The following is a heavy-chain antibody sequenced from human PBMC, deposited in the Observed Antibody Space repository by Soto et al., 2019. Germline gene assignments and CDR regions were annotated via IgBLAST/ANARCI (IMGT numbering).Heavy chain of an antibody. J-gene: IGHJ6*02. CDR3: ARDASCSGGSCYSGNYYYYYGMDV. CDR1: GYTFTSYG. Sequence: ASVKVSCKASGYTFTSYGISWVRQAPGQGLEWMGWISAYNGNTNYAQKLQGRVTMTTDTSTSTAYMELRSLRSDDTAVYYCARDASCSGGSCYSGNYYYYYGMDVWGQGTTVTVSS. V-gene: IGHV1-18*04. D-gene: IGHD2-15*01. CDR2: ISAYNGNT.